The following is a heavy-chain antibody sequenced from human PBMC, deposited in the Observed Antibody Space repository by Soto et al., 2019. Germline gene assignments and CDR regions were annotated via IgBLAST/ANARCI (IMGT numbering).Heavy chain of an antibody. CDR3: ARGGVVEPLYYYYGMDV. J-gene: IGHJ6*02. CDR1: GFTFSSYA. CDR2: ISYDGSNK. V-gene: IGHV3-30-3*01. D-gene: IGHD2-15*01. Sequence: LSCAASGFTFSSYAMHWVRQAPGKGLEWVAVISYDGSNKYYADSVKGRFTISRDNSKNTLYLQMNSLRAEDTAVYYCARGGVVEPLYYYYGMDVWGQGTTVTVSS.